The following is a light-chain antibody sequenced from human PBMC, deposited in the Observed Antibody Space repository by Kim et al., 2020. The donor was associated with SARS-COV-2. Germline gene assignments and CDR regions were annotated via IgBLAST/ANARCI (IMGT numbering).Light chain of an antibody. J-gene: IGKJ1*01. CDR3: QKYDNAPWT. Sequence: DIQMTQSPSSLSASVGDGVTITCRAGQDISNHLAWYQQKPGKVPKVLISAASALQSGVPSRFSGSRSGTDFTLTIRSLQPEDVATYYCQKYDNAPWTFGQGTKVDIK. CDR1: QDISNH. V-gene: IGKV1-27*01. CDR2: AAS.